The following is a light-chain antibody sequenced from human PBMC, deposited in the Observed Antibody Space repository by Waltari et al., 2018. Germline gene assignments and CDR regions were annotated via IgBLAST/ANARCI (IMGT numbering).Light chain of an antibody. CDR3: QQYYDTPYT. CDR1: RSVIYNSNNNNY. J-gene: IGKJ2*01. Sequence: DIVILQSPHSLTVSLPGRSTTNCTSRRSVIYNSNNNNYLAWYQQKPGQPPKLLIYWASTRESGVPDRFSGSGSGTDFTLTISTLQAEDVAVYYCQQYYDTPYTFGQGTKLEIK. V-gene: IGKV4-1*01. CDR2: WAS.